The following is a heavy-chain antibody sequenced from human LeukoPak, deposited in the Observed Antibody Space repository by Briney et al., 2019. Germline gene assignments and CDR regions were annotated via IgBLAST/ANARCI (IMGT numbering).Heavy chain of an antibody. V-gene: IGHV1-3*01. CDR2: INAGNGNT. Sequence: RWASVKVSCKASGGTFSSYAISWVRQAPGQRLEWMGWINAGNGNTKYSQKFQGRVTITRDTSASTAYMELSSLRSEDTAVYYCARSPSGNSGSYFRRFDPWGQGTLVTVSS. CDR3: ARSPSGNSGSYFRRFDP. D-gene: IGHD3-10*01. J-gene: IGHJ5*02. CDR1: GGTFSSYA.